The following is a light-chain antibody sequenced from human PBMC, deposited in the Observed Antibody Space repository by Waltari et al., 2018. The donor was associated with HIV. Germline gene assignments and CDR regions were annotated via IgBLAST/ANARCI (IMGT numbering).Light chain of an antibody. Sequence: GSPGQSVTISCTGTSSDVGGYNYVSWYQQHPGKAPKLMIFEVSKRPSGVPDRFSGSKSGNTASLTVSGLQAEDEADYYCSSFAGTNNLVFGGGTKLTVL. CDR2: EVS. V-gene: IGLV2-8*01. CDR3: SSFAGTNNLV. J-gene: IGLJ3*02. CDR1: SSDVGGYNY.